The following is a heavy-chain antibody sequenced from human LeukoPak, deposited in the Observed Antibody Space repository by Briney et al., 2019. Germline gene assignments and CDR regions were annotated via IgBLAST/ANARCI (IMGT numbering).Heavy chain of an antibody. D-gene: IGHD3-10*01. CDR2: ISSTSSTI. V-gene: IGHV3-48*01. J-gene: IGHJ6*02. CDR1: GFTFSSYS. Sequence: PGGSLRLSCAASGFTFSSYSMSWVRQTPGKGLEWVSYISSTSSTISYADSMKGRFTISRDNAKNSVFLQMNGLRAEDTAVYYCTRAIWFGATAYYYGMDVWAKGPRSPSP. CDR3: TRAIWFGATAYYYGMDV.